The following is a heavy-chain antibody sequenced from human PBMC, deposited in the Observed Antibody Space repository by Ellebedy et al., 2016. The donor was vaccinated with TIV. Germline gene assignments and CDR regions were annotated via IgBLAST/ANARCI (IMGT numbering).Heavy chain of an antibody. J-gene: IGHJ4*02. CDR1: GGPFSSHA. Sequence: ASVKVSCKASGGPFSSHAIDWVRQAPGQGLEWMGGRITIFGTINYAPRFQGRVSITADDFASTAYMELSSLTSEDTAIYYCAKRDGYNFGSFDSWGQGTLVTVSS. CDR2: RITIFGTI. D-gene: IGHD5-24*01. V-gene: IGHV1-69*13. CDR3: AKRDGYNFGSFDS.